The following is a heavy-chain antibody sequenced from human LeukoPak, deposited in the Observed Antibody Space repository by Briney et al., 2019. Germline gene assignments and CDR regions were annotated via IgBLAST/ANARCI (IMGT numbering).Heavy chain of an antibody. V-gene: IGHV3-11*01. CDR3: ARDSPPRSHYYYYGMDV. CDR1: GFTFSDYY. J-gene: IGHJ6*02. Sequence: PGGSLRLSCAASGFTFSDYYMSWIRQAPGKGLEWVSYISSSGSTIYYADSVKGRFTISRDNAKNSLYLQMNSLRAEDTAVYYCARDSPPRSHYYYYGMDVWGQGTTVTVSS. CDR2: ISSSGSTI.